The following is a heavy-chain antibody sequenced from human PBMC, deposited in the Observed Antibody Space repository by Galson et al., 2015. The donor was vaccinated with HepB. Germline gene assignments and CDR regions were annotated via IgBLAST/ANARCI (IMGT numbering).Heavy chain of an antibody. D-gene: IGHD2-2*01. CDR2: MYHTGST. CDR1: GGPINSYC. J-gene: IGHJ4*02. Sequence: SETLSLTCTVSGGPINSYCWSWVRQPPEKGLEWIGHMYHTGSTNYNPSLKSRVSISVDTSRRHFSLNLTSVTAADTAIYYCATGGYCSKTSCLGDYWGQGTLVYVSS. CDR3: ATGGYCSKTSCLGDY. V-gene: IGHV4-4*09.